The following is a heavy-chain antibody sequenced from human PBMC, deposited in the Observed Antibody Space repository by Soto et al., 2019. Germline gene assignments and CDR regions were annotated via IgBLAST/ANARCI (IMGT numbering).Heavy chain of an antibody. CDR1: GYTFTTYT. CDR3: ARGPPRNWFDP. J-gene: IGHJ5*02. CDR2: INAGNGDT. V-gene: IGHV1-3*01. Sequence: GASVKVSCKASGYTFTTYTMHWVRQAPGQRLEWMGWINAGNGDTKYSQKFQGRVTITRDTSASTAYMELSSLSSEDTAIYYCARGPPRNWFDPWGQGTLVTVSS.